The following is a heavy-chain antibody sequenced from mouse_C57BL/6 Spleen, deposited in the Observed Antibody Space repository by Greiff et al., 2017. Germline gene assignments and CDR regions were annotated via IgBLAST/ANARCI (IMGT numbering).Heavy chain of an antibody. V-gene: IGHV5-17*01. CDR1: GFTFSDYG. D-gene: IGHD1-1*01. CDR2: ISSGSSTI. CDR3: ARPGDYSSYWYFGV. Sequence: EVQLVESGGGLVKPGGSLKLSCAASGFTFSDYGMHWVRQAPEKGLEWVAYISSGSSTIDYADTVKGRFTISRDNAKNTVYLQMTSLRSEDTAMYYCARPGDYSSYWYFGVWGTGTTVTVSS. J-gene: IGHJ1*03.